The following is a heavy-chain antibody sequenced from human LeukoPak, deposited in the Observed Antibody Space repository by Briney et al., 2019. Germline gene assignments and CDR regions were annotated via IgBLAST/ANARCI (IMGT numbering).Heavy chain of an antibody. CDR2: ISSSSSYI. CDR3: AREDYDFWSGYLLPLGMDV. J-gene: IGHJ6*02. CDR1: GFTFSSYS. V-gene: IGHV3-21*01. D-gene: IGHD3-3*01. Sequence: TGGSLRLSCAASGFTFSSYSMNWVRQAPGKGLEWVSSISSSSSYIYYADSVKGRFTISRDNAKNSLYLQMNSLRAEDTAVYYCAREDYDFWSGYLLPLGMDVWGQGTTVTVSS.